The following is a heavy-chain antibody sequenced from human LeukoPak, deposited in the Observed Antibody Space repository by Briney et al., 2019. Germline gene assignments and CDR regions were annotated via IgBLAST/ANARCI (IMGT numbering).Heavy chain of an antibody. CDR1: GFTISSYW. D-gene: IGHD5-12*01. CDR2: ISSGSSTI. J-gene: IGHJ4*02. Sequence: GGSLRLSCAASGFTISSYWMTWVRQAPGKGLEWVSIISSGSSTIYYADSVKGRFTISRDNAKNSLYLQMNSLRAEDTAVYYCARELGGYGEYWGQGTLVTVSS. CDR3: ARELGGYGEY. V-gene: IGHV3-48*01.